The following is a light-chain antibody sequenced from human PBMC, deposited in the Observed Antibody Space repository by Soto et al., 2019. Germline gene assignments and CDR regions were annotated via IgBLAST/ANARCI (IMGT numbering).Light chain of an antibody. CDR1: SGHSGYI. CDR2: LEYTGSY. Sequence: QSVLTQSSSASASLGSSVKLTCTLSSGHSGYIIAWHQQQPGKAPRYLMKLEYTGSYNKGSGVPDRFSGSSSGADRYLTISNLQSEDEADYYCETWDSNTRVFGGGTKLTVL. J-gene: IGLJ3*02. V-gene: IGLV4-60*03. CDR3: ETWDSNTRV.